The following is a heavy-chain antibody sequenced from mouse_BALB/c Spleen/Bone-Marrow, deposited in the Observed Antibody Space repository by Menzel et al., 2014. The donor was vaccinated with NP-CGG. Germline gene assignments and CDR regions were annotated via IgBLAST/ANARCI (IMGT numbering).Heavy chain of an antibody. CDR3: ARDGYDVGGALDY. Sequence: EVMLVESGGGLVQPGGSLKLSCAASGFTFSYYTMSWVRQTPEKRLEWVAYISNGGSTTYHPDTVKGRFTISRDNAKNTLYLQMSSLKSEDTAMYYCARDGYDVGGALDYWGQGTPVTVSS. CDR1: GFTFSYYT. D-gene: IGHD2-2*01. CDR2: ISNGGSTT. V-gene: IGHV5-12-2*01. J-gene: IGHJ4*01.